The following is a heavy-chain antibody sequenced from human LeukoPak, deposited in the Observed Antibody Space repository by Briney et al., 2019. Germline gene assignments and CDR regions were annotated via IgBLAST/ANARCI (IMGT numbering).Heavy chain of an antibody. CDR1: GGTFSSYA. J-gene: IGHJ4*02. CDR3: ARARKKYSSGWYLYY. CDR2: IIPIFGTA. Sequence: GASVKVSCKASGGTFSSYAISWVRQAPGQGLEWMGGIIPIFGTANYAQKFQGRVTITADESTSTAYMELNSLRSEDTAVYYCARARKKYSSGWYLYYWGQGTLVTVSS. V-gene: IGHV1-69*13. D-gene: IGHD6-19*01.